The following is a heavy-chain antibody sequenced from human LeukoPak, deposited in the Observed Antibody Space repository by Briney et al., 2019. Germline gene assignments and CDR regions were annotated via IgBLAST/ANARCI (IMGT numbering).Heavy chain of an antibody. CDR3: ARDSGRRRGHESPITMIVGGAFDI. CDR1: GYTFTGYY. D-gene: IGHD3-22*01. J-gene: IGHJ3*02. Sequence: GGSVKVSCKASGYTFTGYYMHWVRQAPGKGLEWVAFIRYDGSNKYYADSVKGRFAISRDNSKNTLYLQMNSLRAEDTAVYYCARDSGRRRGHESPITMIVGGAFDIWGQGTMVTVSS. CDR2: IRYDGSNK. V-gene: IGHV3-30*02.